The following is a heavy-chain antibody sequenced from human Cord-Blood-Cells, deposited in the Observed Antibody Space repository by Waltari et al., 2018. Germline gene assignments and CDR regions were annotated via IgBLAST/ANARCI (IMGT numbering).Heavy chain of an antibody. CDR3: AKNSDWGFDY. CDR2: ISYDGSNK. D-gene: IGHD7-27*01. CDR1: GFTFSSYG. Sequence: QVQLVESGGGVVQPGRSLRLSCAASGFTFSSYGMHWVRQAPGKGLEWVAVISYDGSNKYYADSVKGRFTISRDNSKNTLYLQMNSLRAEDTAVYYCAKNSDWGFDYWGQGTLVTVSS. V-gene: IGHV3-30*18. J-gene: IGHJ4*02.